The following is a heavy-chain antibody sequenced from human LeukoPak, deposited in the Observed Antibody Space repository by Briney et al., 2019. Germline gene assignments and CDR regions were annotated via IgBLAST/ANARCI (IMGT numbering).Heavy chain of an antibody. Sequence: PSETLSLTCTVSGGSISSYYWSWIRQPPGKGLEWIGHIYYSGSTNYNPSLKSRVTISVDTSKNQFSLKLSSVTAADTAVYYCARDRGYSSSSQEYYYYGTDVWGQGTTVTVSS. V-gene: IGHV4-59*01. CDR1: GGSISSYY. CDR3: ARDRGYSSSSQEYYYYGTDV. J-gene: IGHJ6*02. D-gene: IGHD6-6*01. CDR2: IYYSGST.